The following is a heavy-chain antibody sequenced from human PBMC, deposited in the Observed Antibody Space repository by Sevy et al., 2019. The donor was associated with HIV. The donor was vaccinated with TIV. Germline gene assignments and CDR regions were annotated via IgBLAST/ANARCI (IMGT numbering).Heavy chain of an antibody. V-gene: IGHV3-15*01. CDR1: GFTFSSAW. J-gene: IGHJ6*02. Sequence: GGSLRLSCTASGFTFSSAWMSWVRRAPGKGLEWVGRIKSEFDGGAIDYAAPVKGRFTISREDSKNTVYLQMNSLKTEDIAVYYCITDPAYRGYDEEVINYYFYGMDVWGQGTTVTVSS. CDR3: ITDPAYRGYDEEVINYYFYGMDV. CDR2: IKSEFDGGAI. D-gene: IGHD5-12*01.